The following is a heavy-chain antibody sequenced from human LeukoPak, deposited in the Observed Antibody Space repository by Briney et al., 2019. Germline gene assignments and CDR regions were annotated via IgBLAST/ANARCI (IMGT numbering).Heavy chain of an antibody. D-gene: IGHD3-10*01. V-gene: IGHV4-39*07. CDR2: IYYSGST. CDR3: ARGVRSGTMVRGVIRYYMDV. CDR1: GGSISSSSYY. Sequence: SETLSLTCTVSGGSISSSSYYWGWIRQPPGKGLEWIGSIYYSGSTYYNPSLKSRVTISVDTSKNQFSLKLSSVTAADTAVYYCARGVRSGTMVRGVIRYYMDVWGKGTTVTISS. J-gene: IGHJ6*03.